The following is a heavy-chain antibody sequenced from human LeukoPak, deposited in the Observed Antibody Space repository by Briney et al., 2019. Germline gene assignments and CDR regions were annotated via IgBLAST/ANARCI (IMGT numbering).Heavy chain of an antibody. V-gene: IGHV3-74*01. D-gene: IGHD2-2*01. CDR1: GFTFSNYW. CDR3: ARDPAYCASTTCYGAAFDI. Sequence: GSLRLSCAASGFTFSNYWMHWVRQAPGKGLVWVSRVNTDETSTYYADSAKGRFTISRDNAKSTLYLQMNSLRAEDTAVYYCARDPAYCASTTCYGAAFDIWGQGTMVSVSS. J-gene: IGHJ3*02. CDR2: VNTDETST.